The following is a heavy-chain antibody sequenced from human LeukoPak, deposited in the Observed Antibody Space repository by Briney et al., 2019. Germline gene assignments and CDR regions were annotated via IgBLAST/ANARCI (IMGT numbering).Heavy chain of an antibody. CDR2: IYSGGST. J-gene: IGHJ4*02. CDR1: GFTVSINY. V-gene: IGHV3-66*01. D-gene: IGHD5-18*01. Sequence: GGSLRLSCAASGFTVSINYMSWVRQAPGKGLEWVSVIYSGGSTYYADSVKGRFTISRDNSKNTLYLQMNSLRAEDTAVYYCARGYSYGYGEYYFDYWGQGTLVTVSS. CDR3: ARGYSYGYGEYYFDY.